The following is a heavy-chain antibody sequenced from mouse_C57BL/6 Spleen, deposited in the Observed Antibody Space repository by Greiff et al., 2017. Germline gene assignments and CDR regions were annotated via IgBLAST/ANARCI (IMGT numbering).Heavy chain of an antibody. V-gene: IGHV1-80*01. CDR1: GYAFSSYW. J-gene: IGHJ2*01. D-gene: IGHD4-1*01. CDR3: ARWAGTHSLDY. Sequence: QVQLQQSGAELVKPGASVKISCKASGYAFSSYWMHWVKQRPGQGLEWIGQIYPGDSDTNYNGKFKGKATLTADKSSSTAYMQLSSLTSEDSAVYFCARWAGTHSLDYWGQGTTLTVSS. CDR2: IYPGDSDT.